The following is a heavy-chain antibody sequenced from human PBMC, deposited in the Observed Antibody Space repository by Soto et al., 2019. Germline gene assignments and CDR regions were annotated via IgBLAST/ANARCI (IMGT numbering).Heavy chain of an antibody. Sequence: KVSCKASGGTFSSYTISWVRQAPGQGLEWMGRIIPILGIANYAQKFQDRVTITADKSTSTAYMELSSLRSEDTAVYYCARGITGTVGSYWGQGTLVTVSS. D-gene: IGHD1-20*01. CDR3: ARGITGTVGSY. J-gene: IGHJ4*02. CDR1: GGTFSSYT. CDR2: IIPILGIA. V-gene: IGHV1-69*02.